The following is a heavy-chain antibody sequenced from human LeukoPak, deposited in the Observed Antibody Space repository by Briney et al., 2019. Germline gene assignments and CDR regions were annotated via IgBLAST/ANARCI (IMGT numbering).Heavy chain of an antibody. CDR1: GGTFSSYA. J-gene: IGHJ4*02. D-gene: IGHD6-13*01. CDR3: AHQQLGSSEFDY. Sequence: SVKVSCKSSGGTFSSYAISWVRQAPGQGLDWMGGIIPIFGTANYAQKFQGRVTITADESTSTAYMELSSLRSEDTAVYYCAHQQLGSSEFDYWGQGTLVTVSS. CDR2: IIPIFGTA. V-gene: IGHV1-69*13.